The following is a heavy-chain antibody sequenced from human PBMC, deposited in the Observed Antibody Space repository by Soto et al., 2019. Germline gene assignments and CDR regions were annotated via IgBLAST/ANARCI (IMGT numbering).Heavy chain of an antibody. CDR1: GYSFTSYW. V-gene: IGHV5-51*01. CDR3: ARRKYYYDSSGYYQDAFDI. D-gene: IGHD3-22*01. CDR2: IYPGDSDT. Sequence: GESLKISCKGSGYSFTSYWIGWVRQMSGKGLEWMGIIYPGDSDTRYSPSFQGQVTISADKSISTAYLQWSSLKASDTAMYYCARRKYYYDSSGYYQDAFDIWGQGTMVTVSS. J-gene: IGHJ3*02.